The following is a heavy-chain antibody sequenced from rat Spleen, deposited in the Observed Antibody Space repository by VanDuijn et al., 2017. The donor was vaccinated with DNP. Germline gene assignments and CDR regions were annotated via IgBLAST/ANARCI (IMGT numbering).Heavy chain of an antibody. CDR1: GFTFSDYG. CDR3: TIDSYNSPFAY. CDR2: ISHDGSST. Sequence: EVQLVESGGGLVQSGRSLKLSCAASGFTFSDYGMHWIRQAPTKGLEWVATISHDGSSTYYRDSLKGRFTISRDNANSTLYLQMDIMRSEESATYYCTIDSYNSPFAYWGQGALVTVSS. V-gene: IGHV5-19*01. J-gene: IGHJ3*01. D-gene: IGHD1-5*01.